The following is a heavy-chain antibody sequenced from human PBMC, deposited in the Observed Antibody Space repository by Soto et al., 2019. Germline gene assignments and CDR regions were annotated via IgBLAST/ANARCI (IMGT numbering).Heavy chain of an antibody. V-gene: IGHV3-23*01. D-gene: IGHD2-2*01. CDR3: VKGSSASRPYYFDY. Sequence: GGSLRLSCAASGFTFSSYAMSWVRQTPGKGLEWVSAITGGGGSTYHADSVKGRFTISRDNSKNTLYLQMNTLGAEDTAVYYCVKGSSASRPYYFDYWGQGTLVTVSS. CDR1: GFTFSSYA. CDR2: ITGGGGST. J-gene: IGHJ4*02.